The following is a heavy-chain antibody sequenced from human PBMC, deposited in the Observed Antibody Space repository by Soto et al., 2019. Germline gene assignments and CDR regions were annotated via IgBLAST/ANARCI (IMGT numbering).Heavy chain of an antibody. CDR1: GFAFNNYS. D-gene: IGHD3-10*02. CDR2: MSMDGSNK. Sequence: QVQLVESGGGVVQPGRSLRLSCAASGFAFNNYSMHWVRQAPGEGLEWVAIMSMDGSNKYYADAVKGRFTISRDNSKGILYLQMSSLRPEDTAVYFCARDRVPYVYFYYGMDVWGQGATVTVSS. CDR3: ARDRVPYVYFYYGMDV. V-gene: IGHV3-30-3*01. J-gene: IGHJ6*02.